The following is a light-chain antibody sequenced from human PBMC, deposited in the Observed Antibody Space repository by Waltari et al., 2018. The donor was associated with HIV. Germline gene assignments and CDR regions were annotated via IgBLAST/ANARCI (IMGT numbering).Light chain of an antibody. Sequence: SYVVSQPPSVSVSPGQTATISCSGDHSGDRYVCWYQQKSGQSPLQIIYQDVKRRSGIPERFSAFNSGNTATLTISGTQGVDEADYFCQVCDGRIMIFGGGTKLTVL. V-gene: IGLV3-1*01. CDR2: QDV. J-gene: IGLJ2*01. CDR1: HSGDRY. CDR3: QVCDGRIMI.